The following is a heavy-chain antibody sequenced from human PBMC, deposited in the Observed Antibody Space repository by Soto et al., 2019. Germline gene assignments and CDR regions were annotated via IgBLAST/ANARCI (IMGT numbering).Heavy chain of an antibody. CDR2: ISYDGSNK. Sequence: GGSLRLSCAASGFTFSSYGMHWVRQAPGKGLEWVAVISYDGSNKYYADSVKGRFTISRDNSKNTLYLQMNSLRAEDTAVYYCAKAWELRYFDWPWGALFDYWGQGTLVTVSS. V-gene: IGHV3-30*18. J-gene: IGHJ4*02. D-gene: IGHD3-9*01. CDR3: AKAWELRYFDWPWGALFDY. CDR1: GFTFSSYG.